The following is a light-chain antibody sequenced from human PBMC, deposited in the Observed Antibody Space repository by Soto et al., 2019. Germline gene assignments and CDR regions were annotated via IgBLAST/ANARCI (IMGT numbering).Light chain of an antibody. CDR1: QSVNRGF. J-gene: IGKJ1*01. V-gene: IGKV3-20*01. Sequence: EIVFTHSAYTLSLSPGERATLSCRASQSVNRGFLAWYQLKPGQAPRLLIYGASSRATGVPDRFSGSGSGTDFTLHISRLEPEDFAVYYCQQYVTSPRTFGQGTKVDIK. CDR3: QQYVTSPRT. CDR2: GAS.